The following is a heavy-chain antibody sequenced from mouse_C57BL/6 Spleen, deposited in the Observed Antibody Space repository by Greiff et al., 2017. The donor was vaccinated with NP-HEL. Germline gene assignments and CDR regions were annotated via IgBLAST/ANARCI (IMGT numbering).Heavy chain of an antibody. V-gene: IGHV1-26*01. CDR1: GYTFTDYY. J-gene: IGHJ4*01. D-gene: IGHD1-1*01. CDR2: INPNNGGT. CDR3: SSPYYYGSSLGAMDY. Sequence: VQLQQSGPELVKPGASVKISCKASGYTFTDYYMNWVKQSHGKSLEWIGDINPNNGGTSYNQKFKGKATLTVDKSSSTAYMELRSLTSEDSAVYYCSSPYYYGSSLGAMDYWGQGTSVTVSS.